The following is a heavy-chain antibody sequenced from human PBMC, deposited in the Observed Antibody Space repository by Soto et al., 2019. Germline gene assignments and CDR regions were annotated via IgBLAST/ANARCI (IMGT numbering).Heavy chain of an antibody. J-gene: IGHJ2*01. CDR3: ARAPSWWYFDL. CDR1: GYTFTSYA. CDR2: INAGNGNT. V-gene: IGHV1-3*01. Sequence: ASVKVSCKASGYTFTSYAMHWVRQAPGQRLEWMGWINAGNGNTKYSQKLQGRVTITRDTSASTAYMELRSLRSEDTAVYYCARAPSWWYFDLWGRGTLVTVSS.